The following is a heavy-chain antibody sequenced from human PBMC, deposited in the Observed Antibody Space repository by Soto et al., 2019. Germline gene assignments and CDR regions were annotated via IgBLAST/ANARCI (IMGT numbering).Heavy chain of an antibody. CDR2: ISAHNGNT. Sequence: ASVKVSCKTSGYIFTTNAISWVRQAPGQGLEWMGWISAHNGNTNYAQEFQGRVTMTTDTSTNTAYMELRSLGSDDMAVYYCARDPTDGSGWYSDSWGQGTLVTVSS. J-gene: IGHJ4*02. D-gene: IGHD6-19*01. CDR1: GYIFTTNA. V-gene: IGHV1-18*03. CDR3: ARDPTDGSGWYSDS.